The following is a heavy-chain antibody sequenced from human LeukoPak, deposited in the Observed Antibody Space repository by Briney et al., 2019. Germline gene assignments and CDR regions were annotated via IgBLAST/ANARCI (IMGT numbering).Heavy chain of an antibody. CDR3: ARRGITYSTSFFDS. Sequence: SETLSLTCAVSGGSISGGKDFWGWIRQSPGKGLEWIGSIYYTGSTYYNPSLKSRVTISVDTSKSEFSLMVHSVTAADTAMYYCARRGITYSTSFFDSWGQGTLVSVAS. J-gene: IGHJ4*02. D-gene: IGHD6-13*01. CDR1: GGSISGGKDF. CDR2: IYYTGST. V-gene: IGHV4-39*01.